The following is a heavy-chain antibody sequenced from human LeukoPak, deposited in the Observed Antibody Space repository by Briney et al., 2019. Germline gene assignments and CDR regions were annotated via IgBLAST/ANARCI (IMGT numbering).Heavy chain of an antibody. Sequence: GVSLRLSCAASGFTFSSYAMSWVRQAPGKGLGWVSAISGSGSSTYYAGSVKGRFTISRDNSKNTLYLQMNSLRAEDTAVYYCAKGLTVAGTSYFYYMDVWGKGTTVTVSS. CDR3: AKGLTVAGTSYFYYMDV. CDR2: ISGSGSST. CDR1: GFTFSSYA. J-gene: IGHJ6*03. V-gene: IGHV3-23*01. D-gene: IGHD6-19*01.